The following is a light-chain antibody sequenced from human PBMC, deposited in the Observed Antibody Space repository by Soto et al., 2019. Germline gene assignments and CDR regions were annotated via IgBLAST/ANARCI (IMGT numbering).Light chain of an antibody. J-gene: IGKJ1*01. V-gene: IGKV1-39*01. CDR3: QQSYDSPPT. Sequence: DIQMTQSPSSLSASVGDRVTITCRASENIRSYLNWYHQKPRKGPKLLIYAASTLQSGIPSRFSGSGSGTDFSLTIASLQPEDIGTFYCQQSYDSPPTFGQGTKVEI. CDR2: AAS. CDR1: ENIRSY.